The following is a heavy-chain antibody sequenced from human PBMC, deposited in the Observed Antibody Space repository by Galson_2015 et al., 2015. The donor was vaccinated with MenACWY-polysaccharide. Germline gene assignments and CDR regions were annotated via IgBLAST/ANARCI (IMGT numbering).Heavy chain of an antibody. V-gene: IGHV1-8*01. J-gene: IGHJ4*02. CDR2: TTASSGNA. CDR1: GYTFTSRD. Sequence: SVKVSCKASGYTFTSRDINWVRQAAGQGLEWMGWTTASSGNAVYAQKFQDRVTLTRDTSTSTVHMELSSLRSEDTGVYYCATGAGVVGDSWGQRTLVTVSS. D-gene: IGHD2-15*01. CDR3: ATGAGVVGDS.